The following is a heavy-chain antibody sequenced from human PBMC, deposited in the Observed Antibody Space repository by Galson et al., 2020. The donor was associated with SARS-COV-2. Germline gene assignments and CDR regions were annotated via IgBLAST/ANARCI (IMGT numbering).Heavy chain of an antibody. CDR1: GGSISSYY. Sequence: SETLSLTCTVSGGSISSYYWSWIRQPPGKGLEWIGFVSYSGGTNSNPSRQSRVTMSVDTSKNQFSLKLSSVTAADTAVYYCASLNPYRTWGQVTLVTVSS. V-gene: IGHV4-59*01. J-gene: IGHJ5*02. D-gene: IGHD3-16*02. CDR2: VSYSGGT. CDR3: ASLNPYRT.